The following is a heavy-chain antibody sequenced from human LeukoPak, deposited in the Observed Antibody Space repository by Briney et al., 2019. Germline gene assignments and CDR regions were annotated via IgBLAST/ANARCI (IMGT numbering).Heavy chain of an antibody. J-gene: IGHJ4*02. CDR3: AKGAPSSSSIFDF. D-gene: IGHD6-6*01. Sequence: GRSLRLSCAASRFTFSSYVMSWVRQAPGKRLEWASALSGSGGDTFYADSVKGRFTISRDNSKNTLYLQLSSLRPDDTAVYYCAKGAPSSSSIFDFWGPGTLVTVSS. CDR2: LSGSGGDT. V-gene: IGHV3-23*01. CDR1: RFTFSSYV.